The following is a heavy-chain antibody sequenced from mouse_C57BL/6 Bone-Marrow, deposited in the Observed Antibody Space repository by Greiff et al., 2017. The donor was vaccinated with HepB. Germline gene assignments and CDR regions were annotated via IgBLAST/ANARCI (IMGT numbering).Heavy chain of an antibody. CDR2: INPSSGYT. CDR1: GYTFTSYW. J-gene: IGHJ3*01. Sequence: VQLQESGAELAKPGASVKLSCKASGYTFTSYWMHWVKQRPGQGLEWIGYINPSSGYTKYNQKFKDKATLTADKSSSTAYMQLSSLTYEDSAVDYCASDYYGSPPFAYWGQGTLVTVSA. V-gene: IGHV1-7*01. CDR3: ASDYYGSPPFAY. D-gene: IGHD1-1*01.